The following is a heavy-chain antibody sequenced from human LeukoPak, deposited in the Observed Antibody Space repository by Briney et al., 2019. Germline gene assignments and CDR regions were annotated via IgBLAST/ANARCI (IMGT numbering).Heavy chain of an antibody. J-gene: IGHJ4*02. CDR1: GGSLSSGGYY. CDR2: IYYSGST. Sequence: SQTLSLTCTVSGGSLSSGGYYWSWLRQHPGTGLEWIGYIYYSGSTYYNPSLKSRVTISVDTSKNQFSLKLSSVTAADTAVYYCAREVAVAGTPYYFDYWGQGTLVTVSS. D-gene: IGHD6-19*01. V-gene: IGHV4-31*03. CDR3: AREVAVAGTPYYFDY.